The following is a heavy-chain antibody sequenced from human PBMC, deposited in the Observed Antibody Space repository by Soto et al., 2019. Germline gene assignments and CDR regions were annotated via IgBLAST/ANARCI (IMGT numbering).Heavy chain of an antibody. CDR3: ASETSNWFDP. CDR1: GGSFSGYY. V-gene: IGHV4-34*01. CDR2: INHSGST. J-gene: IGHJ5*02. Sequence: QVQLQQWGAGLLKPSETLSLTCAVYGGSFSGYYWSWIRQPPGKGLGWIGEINHSGSTNYNPSLKSRVTISVDTSKNQFSLKLSSVTAADTAVYYCASETSNWFDPWGQGTLVTVSS.